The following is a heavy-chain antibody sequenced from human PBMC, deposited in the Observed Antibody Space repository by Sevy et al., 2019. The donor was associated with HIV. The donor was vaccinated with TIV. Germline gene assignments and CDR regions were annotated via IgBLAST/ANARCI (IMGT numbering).Heavy chain of an antibody. Sequence: GGSLRLSCAASGFTFDEYAMFWVRQVPGKGLEWVSGITWSSNSMDYGDSVKGRFTISRDNAKNSLYLQMNSLRVEDTAFYYCVKGTMEAIMDLYDPLDIWGQGTMVTVSS. CDR3: VKGTMEAIMDLYDPLDI. CDR1: GFTFDEYA. CDR2: ITWSSNSM. J-gene: IGHJ3*02. V-gene: IGHV3-9*01. D-gene: IGHD3-10*01.